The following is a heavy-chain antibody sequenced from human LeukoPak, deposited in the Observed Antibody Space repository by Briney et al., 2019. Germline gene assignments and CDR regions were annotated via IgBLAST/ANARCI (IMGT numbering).Heavy chain of an antibody. Sequence: ASVKVSCKASGYTFYSYGISWVRQAPGQGLEWMAWISVYNDNRRYAQNFQGRVTLTTDKSTSTAYMELRSLRSDDTAVYYCAREPGYSSGWYDYWGQGTLVTVSS. CDR1: GYTFYSYG. V-gene: IGHV1-18*01. CDR2: ISVYNDNR. D-gene: IGHD6-19*01. CDR3: AREPGYSSGWYDY. J-gene: IGHJ4*02.